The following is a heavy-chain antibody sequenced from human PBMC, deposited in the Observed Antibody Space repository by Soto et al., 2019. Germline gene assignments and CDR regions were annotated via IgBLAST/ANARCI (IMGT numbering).Heavy chain of an antibody. J-gene: IGHJ5*02. Sequence: QVQLQESGPGLVKPSQTLSLTCTVSGGSISSGGYYWNWIRQHPGKGLEWIGYIYYSGSTYYNPSLMSRVSMSVHTAKNQFSLKLSSVTAADTAVYYCARSVFPWGQGTLVTVSS. V-gene: IGHV4-31*03. CDR2: IYYSGST. CDR3: ARSVFP. CDR1: GGSISSGGYY.